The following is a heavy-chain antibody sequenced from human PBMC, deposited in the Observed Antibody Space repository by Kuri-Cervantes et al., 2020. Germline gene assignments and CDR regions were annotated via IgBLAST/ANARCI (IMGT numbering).Heavy chain of an antibody. CDR2: IIPIFGTA. V-gene: IGHV1-69*13. D-gene: IGHD6-19*01. CDR3: ARGLRQWLNWGDAFDI. Sequence: SVKVSCKASWGTFSSYAISWVRQAPGQGLEWMGGIIPIFGTANYAQKFQGRVTITADESTSTAYMELSSLRSEDTAVYYCARGLRQWLNWGDAFDIWGQGTMVTVSS. CDR1: WGTFSSYA. J-gene: IGHJ3*02.